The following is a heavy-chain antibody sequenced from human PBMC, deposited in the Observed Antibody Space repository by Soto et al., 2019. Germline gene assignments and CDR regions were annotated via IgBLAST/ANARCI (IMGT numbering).Heavy chain of an antibody. CDR3: AGGEYSYGSLFHY. V-gene: IGHV3-48*02. CDR2: ISSSSGTI. D-gene: IGHD5-18*01. Sequence: GGSLRLSCAASGFTFSSYSMNWVRQAPGKGLEWVSYISSSSGTIYFADSVKGRFTISRDNAKKSLYLQMNSLRDEDTAVYYCAGGEYSYGSLFHYWGQGTLVTVSS. CDR1: GFTFSSYS. J-gene: IGHJ4*02.